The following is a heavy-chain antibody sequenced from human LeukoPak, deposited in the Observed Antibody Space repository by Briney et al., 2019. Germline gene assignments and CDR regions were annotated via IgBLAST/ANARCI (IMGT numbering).Heavy chain of an antibody. Sequence: PGGSLRLSRVASGFSFITYWMSWVRQVPGKGLEGVAHINPDGREKYYVDSVQGRFTISRDNAKNSLYLQKNSLRAEDTPVYYCARDVGYDSSGSYPYYFDYWGRGTLVTVSS. V-gene: IGHV3-7*05. CDR2: INPDGREK. CDR3: ARDVGYDSSGSYPYYFDY. CDR1: GFSFITYW. D-gene: IGHD3-22*01. J-gene: IGHJ4*02.